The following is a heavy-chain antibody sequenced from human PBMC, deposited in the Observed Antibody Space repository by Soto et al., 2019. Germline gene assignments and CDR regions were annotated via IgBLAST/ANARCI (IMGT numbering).Heavy chain of an antibody. J-gene: IGHJ6*02. CDR1: GFTFSSYG. CDR2: IWYDGSNK. D-gene: IGHD5-18*01. CDR3: ARTGGDTAMLYYYYYGMDV. V-gene: IGHV3-33*01. Sequence: QVQLVESGGGVVQPGRSLRLSCAASGFTFSSYGMHWVRQAPGKGLEWVAVIWYDGSNKYYADSVKGRFTISRDNSKNTLYLQMNSLRAEDTAVYYCARTGGDTAMLYYYYYGMDVWGQGTTVTVSS.